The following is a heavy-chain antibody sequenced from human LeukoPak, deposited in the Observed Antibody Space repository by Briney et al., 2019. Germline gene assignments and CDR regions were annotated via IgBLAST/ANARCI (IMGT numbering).Heavy chain of an antibody. D-gene: IGHD3-16*01. J-gene: IGHJ4*02. CDR2: IHNSGST. Sequence: SETLSLTCTVSGGYITNYYWSWFRQPPAKGLEWIGYIHNSGSTKYNPSLKGRVSISAETSRSQFSLKVTSVTAADTAVYYCTTGGGYLTDYWGQGNLVTVSS. V-gene: IGHV4-59*01. CDR3: TTGGGYLTDY. CDR1: GGYITNYY.